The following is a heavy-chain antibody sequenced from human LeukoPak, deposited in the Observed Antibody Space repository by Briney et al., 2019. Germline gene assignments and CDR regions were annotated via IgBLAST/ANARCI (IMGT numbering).Heavy chain of an antibody. Sequence: SETLSLTCTVSGGSISSFYWSWIRQPPGKGLEWIGSIYHSGSVYYNPSLKSRVTISVDTSKNQFSLKLSSVTAADTAVYYCASTITVTTDYWGQGTLVTVSS. CDR3: ASTITVTTDY. V-gene: IGHV4-59*08. CDR2: IYHSGSV. CDR1: GGSISSFY. J-gene: IGHJ4*02. D-gene: IGHD4-17*01.